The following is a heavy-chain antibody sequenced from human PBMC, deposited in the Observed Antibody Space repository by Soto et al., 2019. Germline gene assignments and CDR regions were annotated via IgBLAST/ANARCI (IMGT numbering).Heavy chain of an antibody. J-gene: IGHJ6*02. CDR3: ARAQLGANNPNYYYYGMDV. V-gene: IGHV3-30*03. CDR2: ISYDGSNK. D-gene: IGHD5-18*01. CDR1: GFTFSSYG. Sequence: GGSLRLSCAASGFTFSSYGMHWVRPAPGKGLEWVAVISYDGSNKYYADSVKGRFTISRDNSKNTLYLQMNSLRAEDTAVYYCARAQLGANNPNYYYYGMDVWGQGTTVTVSS.